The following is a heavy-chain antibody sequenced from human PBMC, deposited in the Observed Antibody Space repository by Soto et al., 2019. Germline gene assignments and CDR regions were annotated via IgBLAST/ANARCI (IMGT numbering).Heavy chain of an antibody. V-gene: IGHV4-34*01. J-gene: IGHJ5*02. D-gene: IGHD1-1*01. CDR2: INHSGTT. CDR1: GGSFTAYQ. CDR3: ARGWRFDP. Sequence: SETLSLTCGVYGGSFTAYQWNWIRQSPGQGLEWIGEINHSGTTKYNPSLASRINLSVDTSKKQFSLKMFSVTAADTAIYYCARGWRFDPWGQGP.